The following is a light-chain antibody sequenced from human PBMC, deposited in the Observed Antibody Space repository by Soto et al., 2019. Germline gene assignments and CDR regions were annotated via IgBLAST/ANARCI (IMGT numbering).Light chain of an antibody. J-gene: IGLJ3*02. Sequence: QSVLTQPPSASGTPGQRVTISCSGSSSNIGSNTVDWYQQFPGTVPKVLIFSNNQRPSGVPVRFSGSKSGTSASLAITGLQSEDEADYYCAAWDDSLDGPVFGGGTKLTVL. CDR1: SSNIGSNT. V-gene: IGLV1-44*01. CDR3: AAWDDSLDGPV. CDR2: SNN.